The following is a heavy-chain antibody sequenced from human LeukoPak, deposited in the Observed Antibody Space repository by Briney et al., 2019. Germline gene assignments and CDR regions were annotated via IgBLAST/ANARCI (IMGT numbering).Heavy chain of an antibody. J-gene: IGHJ4*02. D-gene: IGHD1-26*01. V-gene: IGHV3-23*01. CDR2: ISGSGGST. CDR3: ANSGSYSSALQY. Sequence: GGSLRLSCAASGFTFSSYAMSWVRQAPGKGLEWVSAISGSGGSTYYADSVKGRFTISRDNSKNTLYLQMNSLRAEDTAVYYCANSGSYSSALQYWGQGTLVTVSS. CDR1: GFTFSSYA.